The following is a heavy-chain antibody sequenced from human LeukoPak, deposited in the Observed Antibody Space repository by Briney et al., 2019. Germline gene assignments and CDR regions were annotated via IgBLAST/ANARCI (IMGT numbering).Heavy chain of an antibody. D-gene: IGHD2-21*02. V-gene: IGHV1-18*01. J-gene: IGHJ4*02. CDR3: ARANGDCVPYYFDY. CDR2: IRSYNGNT. Sequence: ASVTASRHPYAPTSTRLSASWDRPAPGQGLEWMGWIRSYNGNTNHAQKFQGRVTMTRDTSTSTGYMELRSLRSDDTAVYYCARANGDCVPYYFDYWGRGTLVTVSS. CDR1: APTSTRL.